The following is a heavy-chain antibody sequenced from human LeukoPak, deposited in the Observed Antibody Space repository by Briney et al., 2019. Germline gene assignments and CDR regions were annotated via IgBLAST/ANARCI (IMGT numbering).Heavy chain of an antibody. D-gene: IGHD1-26*01. J-gene: IGHJ1*01. CDR2: ISSNGGST. CDR1: GFTFSSYA. CDR3: ATTRSGSYYPLYFQH. V-gene: IGHV3-64*01. Sequence: GSLRLSCAASGFTFSSYAMHWVGQAPGKGLEYVSAISSNGGSTCYANSVKGRFTISRDNSKNTLYLQMGSLRAEDMAVYCCATTRSGSYYPLYFQHWGQGTLVTVSS.